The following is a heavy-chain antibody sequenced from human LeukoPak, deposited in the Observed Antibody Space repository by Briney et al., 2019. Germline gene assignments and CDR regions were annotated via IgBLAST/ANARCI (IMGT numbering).Heavy chain of an antibody. J-gene: IGHJ4*02. CDR3: AREDYGDYGHLFDY. Sequence: PSETLSLTCTVSGGSISSSSYYWGWIRQPPGKGLEWIGSIYYSGSTYYNPSLKSRVTISVDTSKNQFSLKLSSVTAADTAVYYCAREDYGDYGHLFDYWGQGTLVTASS. CDR1: GGSISSSSYY. D-gene: IGHD4-17*01. V-gene: IGHV4-39*07. CDR2: IYYSGST.